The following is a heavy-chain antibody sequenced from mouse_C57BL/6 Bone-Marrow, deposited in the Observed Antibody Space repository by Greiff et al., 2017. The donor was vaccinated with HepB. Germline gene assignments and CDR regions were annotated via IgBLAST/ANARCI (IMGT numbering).Heavy chain of an antibody. CDR3: AIRAFAY. V-gene: IGHV1-74*01. Sequence: VQLQHPGAELVKPGASVKVSCKASGYTFTSYWMHWVKQRPGQGLEWLGRIHPSDSDTNYNQKFKGKATLTVAKSSSTAYMQLSSLTSEDSAVYYCAIRAFAYWGQGTLVTVSA. CDR1: GYTFTSYW. J-gene: IGHJ3*01. D-gene: IGHD3-1*01. CDR2: IHPSDSDT.